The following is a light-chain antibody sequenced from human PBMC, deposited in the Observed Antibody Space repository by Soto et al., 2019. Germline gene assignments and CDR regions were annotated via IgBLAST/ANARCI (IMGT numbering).Light chain of an antibody. J-gene: IGLJ1*01. CDR1: SSDIGGYNY. CDR2: EVT. V-gene: IGLV2-14*01. CDR3: SSYTTSGSLFYV. Sequence: QSVLTRPASVSGSPGQSITISCTGASSDIGGYNYVSWYQHHPGKAPKLLIYEVTNRPSGVSNRFSGSKSGKTASLTISGLQAEDEADYYCSSYTTSGSLFYVFGTGTKVTV.